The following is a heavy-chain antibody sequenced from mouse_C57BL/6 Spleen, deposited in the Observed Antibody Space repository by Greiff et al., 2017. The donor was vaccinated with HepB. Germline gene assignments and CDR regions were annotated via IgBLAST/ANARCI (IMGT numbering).Heavy chain of an antibody. J-gene: IGHJ1*03. CDR2: IDPSDSET. Sequence: VQLQQPGAELVRPGSSVKLSCKASGYTFTSYWMHWVKQRPIQGLEWIGNIDPSDSETHYNQKFKDKATLTVDKSSSTAYMQLSSLTSEDSAVYYCARETTVVATYWYFDVWGTGTTVTVSS. V-gene: IGHV1-52*01. D-gene: IGHD1-1*01. CDR1: GYTFTSYW. CDR3: ARETTVVATYWYFDV.